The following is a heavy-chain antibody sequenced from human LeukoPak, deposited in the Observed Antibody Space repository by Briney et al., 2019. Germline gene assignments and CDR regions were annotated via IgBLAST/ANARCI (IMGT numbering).Heavy chain of an antibody. V-gene: IGHV3-7*03. CDR2: IKQDGSDG. Sequence: GGSLRLSCAASGFTFSSYWMSWVRQAPGKGLEWVANIKQDGSDGYYVDSVKGRFSISRDNAKNSLYLQMNSLRSEDTAVYYCAREGYYYGSGSYHMIDYWGQGTLVTVSS. D-gene: IGHD3-10*01. CDR3: AREGYYYGSGSYHMIDY. J-gene: IGHJ4*02. CDR1: GFTFSSYW.